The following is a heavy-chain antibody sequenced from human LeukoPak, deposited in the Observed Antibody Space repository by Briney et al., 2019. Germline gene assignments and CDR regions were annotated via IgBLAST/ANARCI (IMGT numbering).Heavy chain of an antibody. D-gene: IGHD3-16*01. J-gene: IGHJ4*02. Sequence: PGGSLRHSCAASGFTFSNAWMNWVRQAPGKGLEWVARLKKKTDGGTTDYAAPVKGRFTISRDDSRNMLYLQMDSLKTEDTAIYYCTTFSYVLDYWGQGTLVTVSS. CDR3: TTFSYVLDY. CDR1: GFTFSNAW. CDR2: LKKKTDGGTT. V-gene: IGHV3-15*01.